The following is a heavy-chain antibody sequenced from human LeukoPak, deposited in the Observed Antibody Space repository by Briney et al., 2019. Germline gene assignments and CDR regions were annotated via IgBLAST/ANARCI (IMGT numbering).Heavy chain of an antibody. V-gene: IGHV4-30-4*08. CDR3: ARGSIAAAGIGYFDY. Sequence: TSQTLSLTCTVSGGSISSGDYYWSWIRQPPGKGLEWIGYIYYSGSTYYNPSLKRRVTISVDTSKNQFSLKLSSVTAADTAVYYCARGSIAAAGIGYFDYWGQGTLVTVSS. CDR1: GGSISSGDYY. J-gene: IGHJ4*02. D-gene: IGHD6-13*01. CDR2: IYYSGST.